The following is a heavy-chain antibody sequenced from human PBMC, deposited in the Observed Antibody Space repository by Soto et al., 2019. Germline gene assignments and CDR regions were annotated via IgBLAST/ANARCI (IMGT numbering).Heavy chain of an antibody. V-gene: IGHV3-23*01. CDR3: AKDGIRKDDY. J-gene: IGHJ4*02. CDR2: IGDSGTNT. CDR1: GFSISNYA. Sequence: EVQLSESGGGFIQSGGSLRLSCAASGFSISNYAMSWVRQAPGRGLEWISSIGDSGTNTFYADSVRGRFVISRDKSKNTVYLQMNNLRVEDTALYYCAKDGIRKDDYWGQGTLVTVSS.